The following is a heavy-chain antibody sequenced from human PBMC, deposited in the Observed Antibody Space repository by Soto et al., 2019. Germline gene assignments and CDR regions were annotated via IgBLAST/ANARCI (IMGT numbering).Heavy chain of an antibody. J-gene: IGHJ6*02. CDR3: AKDPPWTVGPLAMDV. CDR2: IGSSSRYT. D-gene: IGHD1-26*01. V-gene: IGHV3-11*06. CDR1: GFSFSDYY. Sequence: LRLSCVVSGFSFSDYYMSWIRQAPGKGLEWVSYIGSSSRYTNYADSVKGRFIISRDNAKKSLYLQMNNLRAEDTAIYYCAKDPPWTVGPLAMDVWGQGTTVTVSS.